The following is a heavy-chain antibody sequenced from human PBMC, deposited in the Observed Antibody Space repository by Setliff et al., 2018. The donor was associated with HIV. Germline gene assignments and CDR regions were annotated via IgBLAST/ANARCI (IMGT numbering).Heavy chain of an antibody. Sequence: HPGGSLRLSCVASGFTLSSHGMSWVRQAPGKGLEWVSYISNSGTTIYYADSVKGRFTISRDNGKNSLYLQMTSLRADDTALYYCAREGQATDSFDMWGQGTMVTVSS. CDR2: ISNSGTTI. CDR3: AREGQATDSFDM. J-gene: IGHJ3*02. V-gene: IGHV3-48*03. CDR1: GFTLSSHG. D-gene: IGHD5-12*01.